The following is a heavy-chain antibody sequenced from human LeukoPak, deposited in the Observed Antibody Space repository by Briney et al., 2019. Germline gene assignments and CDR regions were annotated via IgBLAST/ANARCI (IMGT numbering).Heavy chain of an antibody. J-gene: IGHJ4*02. CDR1: GFTFSGYT. CDR2: MTSGSTYI. D-gene: IGHD6-13*01. CDR3: ARDSTAVGPLIEY. V-gene: IGHV3-21*01. Sequence: GGSLRLSCAASGFTFSGYTMNWVRQAPGKGLEWVSSMTSGSTYIYYADSVKGRFTISRDDAKNSLYLQMNSLRVEDTALYYCARDSTAVGPLIEYWGQGTLVTVSS.